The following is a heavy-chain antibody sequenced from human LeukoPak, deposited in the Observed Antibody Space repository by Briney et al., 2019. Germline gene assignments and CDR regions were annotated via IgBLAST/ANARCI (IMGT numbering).Heavy chain of an antibody. CDR3: ARAPGIVGATGVYYFDY. Sequence: GASVKVSCKASGGTFSSYAISWVRQAPGQGLEWMGGIIPIFGTANYAQKFQGRVTITADESTSTAYMELSSLRSEDTAVYYCARAPGIVGATGVYYFDYWGQGTLVTVSS. D-gene: IGHD1-26*01. V-gene: IGHV1-69*13. CDR2: IIPIFGTA. CDR1: GGTFSSYA. J-gene: IGHJ4*02.